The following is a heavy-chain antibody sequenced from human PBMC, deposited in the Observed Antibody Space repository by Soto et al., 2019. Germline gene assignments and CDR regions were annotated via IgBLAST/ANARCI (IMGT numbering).Heavy chain of an antibody. CDR1: GFTFSSYW. J-gene: IGHJ3*02. CDR3: ATYYDILTGPPPDAFDI. D-gene: IGHD3-9*01. CDR2: INSDGSST. Sequence: PGGSLRLSCAASGFTFSSYWMHWVRQAPGKGLVWVSRINSDGSSTSYADSVKGRFTIPRDNAKNTLYLQMNSLRAEDTAVYYCATYYDILTGPPPDAFDIWGQGTMVT. V-gene: IGHV3-74*01.